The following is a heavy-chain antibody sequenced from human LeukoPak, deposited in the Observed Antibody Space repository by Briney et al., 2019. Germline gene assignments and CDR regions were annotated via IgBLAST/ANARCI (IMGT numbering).Heavy chain of an antibody. Sequence: PGGSLRLSCAASGFTFSSYAMHWVRQAPGKGLEWVAVISYDGSNKYYADSVKGRFTISRDNSKNTLYLQMNSLRPEDTAVYYCAREGDRTIYYYYYYMDVWGKGTTVTVSS. V-gene: IGHV3-30*04. D-gene: IGHD1-1*01. CDR3: AREGDRTIYYYYYYMDV. CDR2: ISYDGSNK. J-gene: IGHJ6*03. CDR1: GFTFSSYA.